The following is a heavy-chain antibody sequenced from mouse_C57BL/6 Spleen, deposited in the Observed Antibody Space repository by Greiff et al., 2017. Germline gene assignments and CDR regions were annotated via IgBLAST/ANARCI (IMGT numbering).Heavy chain of an antibody. CDR2: ISNGGGST. D-gene: IGHD2-3*01. CDR1: GFTFSDYY. CDR3: AGDGYQEAWFAY. J-gene: IGHJ3*01. V-gene: IGHV5-12*01. Sequence: EVKVEESGGGLVQPGGSLKLSCAASGFTFSDYYMYWVRQTPEKRLEWVAYISNGGGSTYYPDTVKGRFTISRENAKNTLYLQMSRLKSEDTAMYYSAGDGYQEAWFAYWGQGTLVTVSA.